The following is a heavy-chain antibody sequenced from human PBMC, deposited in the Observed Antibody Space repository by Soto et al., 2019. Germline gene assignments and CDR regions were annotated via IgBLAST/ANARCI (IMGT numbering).Heavy chain of an antibody. Sequence: GGSLRLSCSASGFTFSIYAMHWVRQAPGKGLECVSSISINGGSTYYADSVKGRFTISRDNSKNTLYLQMNSLRAEDTAVYYCAKGPPAVASYYYYGMDVWGQGTTVTVSS. CDR3: AKGPPAVASYYYYGMDV. CDR2: ISINGGST. CDR1: GFTFSIYA. J-gene: IGHJ6*02. D-gene: IGHD6-19*01. V-gene: IGHV3-64*04.